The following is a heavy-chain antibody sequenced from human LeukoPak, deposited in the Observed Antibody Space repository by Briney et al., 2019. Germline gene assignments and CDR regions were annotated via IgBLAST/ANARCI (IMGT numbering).Heavy chain of an antibody. CDR2: VYYSGST. Sequence: PSETLSFTCSVSGVSIDTKIYYWAWIRHPPGKGLEWIGSVYYSGSTDYNPSVKSRVTISIDTSKNHFSLNLNSVTAADTALYYCARAKYYDFSSGYMTYYFDSWGQGALLTVSS. CDR3: ARAKYYDFSSGYMTYYFDS. CDR1: GVSIDTKIYY. V-gene: IGHV4-39*07. J-gene: IGHJ4*02. D-gene: IGHD3-3*01.